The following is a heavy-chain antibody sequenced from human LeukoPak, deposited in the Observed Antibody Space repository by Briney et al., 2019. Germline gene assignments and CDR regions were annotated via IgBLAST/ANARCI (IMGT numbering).Heavy chain of an antibody. D-gene: IGHD4-17*01. CDR3: AKDPNGDYIGAFDF. Sequence: PGGSLRLSCAASAFSFSKFALIWVRQAPGKGLKWVSAITANGGYTLYADAVKGRFTVSRDNSKNTLYLQINSLRPEDTAMYYCAKDPNGDYIGAFDFWGQGTMVTVSS. V-gene: IGHV3-23*01. J-gene: IGHJ3*01. CDR1: AFSFSKFA. CDR2: ITANGGYT.